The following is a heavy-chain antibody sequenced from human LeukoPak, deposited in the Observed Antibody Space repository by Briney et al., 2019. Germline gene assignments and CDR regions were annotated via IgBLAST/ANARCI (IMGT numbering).Heavy chain of an antibody. J-gene: IGHJ6*03. CDR2: IYYSGST. V-gene: IGHV4-61*01. Sequence: PSETLSLTCTVSGGSISTYNYYWSWIRQPPGKGLEWLGYIYYSGSTNYNPSLKSRVTISVDTSKNQFSLKLSSVTAADTAVYYCARDLRTPYYYDSSGYYPDSYYYYMDVWGKGTTVTISS. CDR1: GGSISTYNYY. D-gene: IGHD3-22*01. CDR3: ARDLRTPYYYDSSGYYPDSYYYYMDV.